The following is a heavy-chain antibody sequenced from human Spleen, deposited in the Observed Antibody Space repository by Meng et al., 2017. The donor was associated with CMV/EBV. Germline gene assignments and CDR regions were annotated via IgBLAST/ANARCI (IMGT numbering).Heavy chain of an antibody. Sequence: GESLKISCAASGFTFSSYSMNWVRQAPGKGLEWVSSISSSSDYISYADSVKGRFTISRDNAENSLYLQMNSLRAEDTAVYYCAGPITGTDYGMDVWGQGTTVTVSS. CDR2: ISSSSDYI. J-gene: IGHJ6*02. CDR3: AGPITGTDYGMDV. V-gene: IGHV3-21*06. CDR1: GFTFSSYS. D-gene: IGHD1/OR15-1a*01.